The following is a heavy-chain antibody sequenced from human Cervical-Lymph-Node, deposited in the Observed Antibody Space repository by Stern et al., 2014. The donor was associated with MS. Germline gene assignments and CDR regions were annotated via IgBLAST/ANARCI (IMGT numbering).Heavy chain of an antibody. CDR1: GSTFSSYA. Sequence: QLVQSGAEVKKPGSSVKVSCKASGSTFSSYAISWVRPAPGQGLEWMGGIIPIFGTANYAQKFQGRVTITADESTSTAYMELSSLRSEDTAVYYCARVTPYYDSSGYYNDAFDIWGQGTMVTVSS. J-gene: IGHJ3*02. V-gene: IGHV1-69*01. CDR2: IIPIFGTA. CDR3: ARVTPYYDSSGYYNDAFDI. D-gene: IGHD3-22*01.